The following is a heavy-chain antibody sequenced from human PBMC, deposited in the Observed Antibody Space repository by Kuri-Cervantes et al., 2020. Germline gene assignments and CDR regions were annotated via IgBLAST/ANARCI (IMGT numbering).Heavy chain of an antibody. V-gene: IGHV1-24*01. J-gene: IGHJ6*03. D-gene: IGHD4-11*01. Sequence: ASVKVSCKVSGYTLTELSMHWVRQAPGKGLEWMGGFDPEDGETIYAQKFQGRVTMTEDTSTDTAYMELSSLRSEDTAVYYCARDRTTSPSDAYYYYYYMDVWGKGTTVTVSS. CDR1: GYTLTELS. CDR3: ARDRTTSPSDAYYYYYYMDV. CDR2: FDPEDGET.